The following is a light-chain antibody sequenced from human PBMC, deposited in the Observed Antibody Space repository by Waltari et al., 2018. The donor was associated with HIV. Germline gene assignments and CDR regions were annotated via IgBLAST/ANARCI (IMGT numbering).Light chain of an antibody. CDR1: NTYITLYNL. J-gene: IGLJ2*01. Sequence: QSALTQPASVSASPGQSITISCPGANTYITLYNLVSWYRPHPDKAPQLVIYGVNTRPAGVSDRFSGSKSGNTASLTISSLQAEDEADYYCSSYTNTDILLFGGGTKLTVL. V-gene: IGLV2-14*01. CDR2: GVN. CDR3: SSYTNTDILL.